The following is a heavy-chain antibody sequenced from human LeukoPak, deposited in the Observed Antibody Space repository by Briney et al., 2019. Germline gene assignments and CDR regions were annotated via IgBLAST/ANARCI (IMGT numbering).Heavy chain of an antibody. V-gene: IGHV4-4*07. CDR1: GGSISSYY. D-gene: IGHD4-17*01. CDR2: IFTSGST. CDR3: ARGPTTVTRAFDY. J-gene: IGHJ4*02. Sequence: SETLSLTCTVSGGSISSYYWRWIRQPAGKGVEWIGHIFTSGSTNYNPSPKRRVTMPVDTSKNQLSLNLNSVTAADTAVYYCARGPTTVTRAFDYWGQGTLVTVSS.